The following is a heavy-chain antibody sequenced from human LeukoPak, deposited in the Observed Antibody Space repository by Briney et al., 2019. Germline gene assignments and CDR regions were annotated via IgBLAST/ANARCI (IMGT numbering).Heavy chain of an antibody. V-gene: IGHV3-7*04. Sequence: GGSLRLSCVASGFTSSSFWMTWVRQAPGKGLEWVAIIKEDGTEKYYEDSVKGRFTISRDNAKNSLYLQMNSLRAEDTALYYCVRGVGWILDYWGQGILVTVAS. CDR3: VRGVGWILDY. J-gene: IGHJ4*02. CDR2: IKEDGTEK. CDR1: GFTSSSFW. D-gene: IGHD2-2*03.